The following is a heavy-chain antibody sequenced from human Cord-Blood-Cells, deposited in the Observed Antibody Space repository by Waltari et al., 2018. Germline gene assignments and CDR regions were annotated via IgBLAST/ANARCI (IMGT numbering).Heavy chain of an antibody. D-gene: IGHD3-22*01. Sequence: QLQLQESGPGLVKPSETLSLTCTVSGGSISSSSYYWGWIRQPPGKGLEWIGSIYYSGSTYYNPSRKSRVTISVDTSKNQFSLKLSSVTAADTAVYYCARPGYYDSSGYYFDYWGQGTLVTVSS. J-gene: IGHJ4*02. CDR1: GGSISSSSYY. CDR3: ARPGYYDSSGYYFDY. CDR2: IYYSGST. V-gene: IGHV4-39*07.